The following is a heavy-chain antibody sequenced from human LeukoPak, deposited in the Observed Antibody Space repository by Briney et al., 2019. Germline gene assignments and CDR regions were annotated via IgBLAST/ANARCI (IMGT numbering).Heavy chain of an antibody. CDR2: IIPILGIA. J-gene: IGHJ4*02. CDR1: GGTFSSYA. D-gene: IGHD5-18*01. Sequence: SVKVSCKASGGTFSSYAISWVRQAPGQGLEWMGRIIPILGIANYAQKFQGRVTITADKSTSTAYMELSSLRSEDTAVYYCARGGGWDTAMALYYFDYWGQGTLVTVSS. V-gene: IGHV1-69*04. CDR3: ARGGGWDTAMALYYFDY.